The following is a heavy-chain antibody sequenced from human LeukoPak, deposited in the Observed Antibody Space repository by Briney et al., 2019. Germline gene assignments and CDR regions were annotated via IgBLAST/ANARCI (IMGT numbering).Heavy chain of an antibody. D-gene: IGHD6-13*01. J-gene: IGHJ4*02. CDR2: ISWNGATF. V-gene: IGHV3-9*01. CDR3: AKRSAAGTVGYFDY. Sequence: GGTLRLSCAASGFTFRSYGMTWVRQAPGKGLEWVSGISWNGATFYYADSVKGRFTISRDNTKNSLYLQMHSLRAEDTALYYCAKRSAAGTVGYFDYWGQGSLVTVSS. CDR1: GFTFRSYG.